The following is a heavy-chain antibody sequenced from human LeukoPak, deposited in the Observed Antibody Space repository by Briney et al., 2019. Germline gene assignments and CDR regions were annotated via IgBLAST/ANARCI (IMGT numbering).Heavy chain of an antibody. CDR2: ISGSGGST. Sequence: PGGSPRISCATPGFTFSSYAMRWVRQAPGKGLEWGSAISGSGGSTYYADSVKGRFTISRDNSKNTLYLQMSSLRAEDTAVYYCAKYARWLVIGYFDCWGQGTLVTVSS. CDR1: GFTFSSYA. J-gene: IGHJ4*02. CDR3: AKYARWLVIGYFDC. V-gene: IGHV3-23*01. D-gene: IGHD6-19*01.